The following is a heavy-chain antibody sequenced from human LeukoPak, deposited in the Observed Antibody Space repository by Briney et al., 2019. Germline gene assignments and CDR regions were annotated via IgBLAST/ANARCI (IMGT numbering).Heavy chain of an antibody. V-gene: IGHV3-23*01. Sequence: PGGSLRLSCAASGFTFSSYAMSWVRQAPGKGLEWVSAISGSGGSTYYADSVKGRFTISRDNSKNTLYLQMNSLRAEDTALYYCAKSSGSYPCYFDYWGQGTLVTVSS. CDR3: AKSSGSYPCYFDY. CDR2: ISGSGGST. J-gene: IGHJ4*02. D-gene: IGHD1-26*01. CDR1: GFTFSSYA.